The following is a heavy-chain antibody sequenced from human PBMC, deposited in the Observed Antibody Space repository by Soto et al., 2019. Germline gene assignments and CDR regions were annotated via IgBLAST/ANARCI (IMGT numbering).Heavy chain of an antibody. CDR1: GFTFSTYS. CDR2: ISSTSTTI. CDR3: ARDRGCSGGICYRDLDY. J-gene: IGHJ4*02. Sequence: EVQLVESGGGLVQPGGSLRLSCAASGFTFSTYSMSWVRQAPGKGLEWVSYISSTSTTIYYADSVKGRFTISRDNAKTSLYLHMISLSAEDTAVYYCARDRGCSGGICYRDLDYWGQGTLVTVSS. D-gene: IGHD2-15*01. V-gene: IGHV3-48*01.